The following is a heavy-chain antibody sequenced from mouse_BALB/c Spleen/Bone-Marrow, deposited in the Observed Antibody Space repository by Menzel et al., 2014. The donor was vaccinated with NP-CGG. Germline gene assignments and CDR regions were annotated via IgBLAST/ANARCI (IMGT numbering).Heavy chain of an antibody. V-gene: IGHV3-2*02. J-gene: IGHJ3*01. D-gene: IGHD2-4*01. Sequence: VQLKQSGPGLVKPSQSLSLTCIVTGYSITRDYAWHWFRQFPGNKLEWMGYISYSGSTTYNPSLESRISITRDTSKNQFFQQLNSVTTEDTDTYYCARSSSYDYDVGFAYWGQGTLVTGSA. CDR3: ARSSSYDYDVGFAY. CDR2: ISYSGST. CDR1: GYSITRDYA.